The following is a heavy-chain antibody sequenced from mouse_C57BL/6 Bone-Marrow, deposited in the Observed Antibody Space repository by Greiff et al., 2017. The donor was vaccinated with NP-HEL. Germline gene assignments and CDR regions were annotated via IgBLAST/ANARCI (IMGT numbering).Heavy chain of an antibody. CDR1: GFTFSSYT. V-gene: IGHV5-9*01. CDR2: ISGGGGNT. CDR3: ARHVRLRPGGYYFDY. Sequence: DVMLVESGGGLVKPGGSLKLSCAASGFTFSSYTMSWVRQTPEKRLEWVATISGGGGNTYSPDSVKGRFTISRDNAKNTLYLQMIILRSEDTALYYCARHVRLRPGGYYFDYWGQGTTLTVSS. D-gene: IGHD2-4*01. J-gene: IGHJ2*01.